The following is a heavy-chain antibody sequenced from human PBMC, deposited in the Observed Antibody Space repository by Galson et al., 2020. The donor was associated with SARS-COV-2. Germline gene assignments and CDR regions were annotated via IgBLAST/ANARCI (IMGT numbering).Heavy chain of an antibody. Sequence: GESLKISCAASGFSFSNAWMSWVRQAPGKGLEWVGHIKRKTDGEATDYAAPVKGRFTISRDDSKTSLYLQMNSLKTEDTAVYYCTTVGSSWGQGTLVTVSS. J-gene: IGHJ4*02. CDR1: GFSFSNAW. CDR2: IKRKTDGEAT. CDR3: TTVGSS. D-gene: IGHD1-26*01. V-gene: IGHV3-15*01.